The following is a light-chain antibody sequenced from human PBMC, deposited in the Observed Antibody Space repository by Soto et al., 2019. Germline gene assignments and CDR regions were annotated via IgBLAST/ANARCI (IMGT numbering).Light chain of an antibody. CDR2: DVS. J-gene: IGLJ1*01. Sequence: SVLPQPASVTGFPGQWITISYTSTSSDVGGYNYVSWYQHHPGKAPKLLIYDVSNRPSGISNRFSGSKSDNTASLTISGLQPEDEADYYCSSYTTSNTRQIVFGTGTKVTVL. V-gene: IGLV2-14*03. CDR1: SSDVGGYNY. CDR3: SSYTTSNTRQIV.